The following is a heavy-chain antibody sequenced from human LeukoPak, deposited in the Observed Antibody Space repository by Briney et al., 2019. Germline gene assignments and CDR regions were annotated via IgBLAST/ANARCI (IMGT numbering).Heavy chain of an antibody. CDR2: INPTAGNT. CDR1: GYTFSNYY. Sequence: ASVKVSCKASGYTFSNYYLHWVRQAPGQGLEWMGLINPTAGNTYYAQRFQGRVTMTRNTSTSTVYMELSSLRSEDTAVYYCARGRSYFDWLDPYYYYMDVWGKGTTVTVSS. V-gene: IGHV1-46*01. J-gene: IGHJ6*03. D-gene: IGHD3-9*01. CDR3: ARGRSYFDWLDPYYYYMDV.